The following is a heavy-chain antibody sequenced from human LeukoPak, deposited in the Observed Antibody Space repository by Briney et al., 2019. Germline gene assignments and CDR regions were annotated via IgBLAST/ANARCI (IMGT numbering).Heavy chain of an antibody. CDR1: GFTVSSNY. CDR3: ARDGSGDRWGHFDY. CDR2: IYSGGST. D-gene: IGHD1-26*01. J-gene: IGHJ4*02. Sequence: QSGGSLRLSCAASGFTVSSNYMSWVRQAPGKGLGWVSVIYSGGSTYYADSVKGRFTISSDNSKNTLYPQMTSLRAEDTAVYYCARDGSGDRWGHFDYWGQGTLVTVSS. V-gene: IGHV3-53*01.